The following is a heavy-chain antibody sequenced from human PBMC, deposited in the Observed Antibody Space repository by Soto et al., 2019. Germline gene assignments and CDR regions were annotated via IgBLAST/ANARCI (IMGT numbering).Heavy chain of an antibody. CDR2: ISGSGGST. Sequence: GGSLRLSCAASGFTFSSYAMSWVRQAPGKGLEWVSAISGSGGSTYYADSVKGRFTISRDNSNNTLYLQMNSLRAEDTAVYYCAKEKESGYSYGYYYWGQGTLVTVSS. J-gene: IGHJ4*02. CDR1: GFTFSSYA. V-gene: IGHV3-23*01. CDR3: AKEKESGYSYGYYY. D-gene: IGHD5-18*01.